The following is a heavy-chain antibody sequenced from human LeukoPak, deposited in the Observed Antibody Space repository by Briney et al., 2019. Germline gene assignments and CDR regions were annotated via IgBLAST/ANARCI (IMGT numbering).Heavy chain of an antibody. J-gene: IGHJ6*03. D-gene: IGHD5-18*01. CDR1: GYTFTGYY. CDR3: ARDNTAMITSYYYMDV. CDR2: INPNSGGT. Sequence: ASVKVSCKASGYTFTGYYMHWVRQAPGQGLEWMGWINPNSGGTNYAQKFQGRVTMTRDTSISTAYMELSRLRSDDTTVYYCARDNTAMITSYYYMDVWGKGTTVTISS. V-gene: IGHV1-2*02.